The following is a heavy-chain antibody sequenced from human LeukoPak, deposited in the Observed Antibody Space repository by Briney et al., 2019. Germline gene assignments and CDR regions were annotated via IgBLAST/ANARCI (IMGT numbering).Heavy chain of an antibody. J-gene: IGHJ4*02. D-gene: IGHD5-18*01. V-gene: IGHV4-39*01. CDR3: ATTYSYTSGGYDY. Sequence: SETLSLTCTVSGGSLSGSSYHWGWIRQSPGKGLEWIGSINYRGTTYYNPSLKRLVTLSVDTSKNQSSLKVSSVTAADTAVYYCATTYSYTSGGYDYWGQGTLVTVSS. CDR1: GGSLSGSSYH. CDR2: INYRGTT.